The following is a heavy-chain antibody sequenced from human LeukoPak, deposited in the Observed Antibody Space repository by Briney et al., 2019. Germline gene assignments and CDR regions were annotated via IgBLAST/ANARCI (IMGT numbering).Heavy chain of an antibody. CDR1: GFTFSSYS. CDR3: ARDWDSAVAAFGIPFDY. CDR2: ISSSGTTI. Sequence: AGGSLRLSCAASGFTFSSYSMDWVRQAPGKGLEWVSYISSSGTTIYYADSAKGRFTISRDNGRKSLYLQMNNLIDEDTAVYYCARDWDSAVAAFGIPFDYWGQGTLVTVSS. J-gene: IGHJ4*02. V-gene: IGHV3-48*02. D-gene: IGHD6-13*01.